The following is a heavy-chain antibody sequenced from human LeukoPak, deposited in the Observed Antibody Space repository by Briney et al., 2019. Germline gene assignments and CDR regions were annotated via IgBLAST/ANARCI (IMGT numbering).Heavy chain of an antibody. CDR2: IGAYNGNT. D-gene: IGHD3-3*01. CDR3: ARHQHGLEWSSIDY. J-gene: IGHJ4*02. CDR1: GYTFTSYG. Sequence: ASVKVSCKASGYTFTSYGISWVRQAPGQGLEWMGWIGAYNGNTNYAQKLQGRVTMTTDTSTSTAYMELRSLRSEDTAVYYCARHQHGLEWSSIDYWGQGTVVTVSS. V-gene: IGHV1-18*01.